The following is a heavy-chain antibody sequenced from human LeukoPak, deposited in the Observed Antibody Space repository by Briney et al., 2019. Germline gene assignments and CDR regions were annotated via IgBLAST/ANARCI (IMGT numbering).Heavy chain of an antibody. D-gene: IGHD1/OR15-1a*01. V-gene: IGHV4-59*08. CDR2: FYNSGST. CDR1: GGSMSSYY. CDR3: ARQLEQPGNYYYGMDV. Sequence: SETLSLTCTVSGGSMSSYYWSWIRQPPGKGLEWIGYFYNSGSTNYNPSNPSLKSRVTMSLDTSKNQFSLKLTSVTAADTAVYYCARQLEQPGNYYYGMDVWGQGTTVTVSS. J-gene: IGHJ6*02.